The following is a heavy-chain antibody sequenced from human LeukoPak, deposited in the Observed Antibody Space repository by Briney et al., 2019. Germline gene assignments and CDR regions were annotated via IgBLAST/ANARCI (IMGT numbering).Heavy chain of an antibody. CDR2: ITRSTSYI. CDR3: ARDPNPRDGGY. V-gene: IGHV3-21*04. CDR1: GFNFSAYS. J-gene: IGHJ4*02. D-gene: IGHD5-24*01. Sequence: GGSLRLPCAASGFNFSAYSVNWVRQAPGKGLEWVSSITRSTSYIYFADSVRGRFTISRDNAKNSLYLQMNSLRAEDTAVYYCARDPNPRDGGYWAQGTLVTVSS.